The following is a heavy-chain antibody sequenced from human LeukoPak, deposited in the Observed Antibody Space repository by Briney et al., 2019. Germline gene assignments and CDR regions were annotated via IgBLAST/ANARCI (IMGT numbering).Heavy chain of an antibody. Sequence: GGSLRLSCAASGFTFSTYAMHWVRQAPGKGLEWVAFIAYDGNSKHYADSVKGRFTVSRDNSKNTLFLQVNTLRVEDTAVYYCARQGPYSGSYFDFWGQGTLVTVSS. CDR3: ARQGPYSGSYFDF. CDR2: IAYDGNSK. CDR1: GFTFSTYA. V-gene: IGHV3-30-3*01. J-gene: IGHJ4*02. D-gene: IGHD1-26*01.